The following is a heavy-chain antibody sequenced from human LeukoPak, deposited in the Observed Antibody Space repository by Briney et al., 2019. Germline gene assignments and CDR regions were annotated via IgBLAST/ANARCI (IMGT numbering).Heavy chain of an antibody. CDR2: IYYSGST. D-gene: IGHD6-13*01. CDR1: GGSISSSSYY. Sequence: SETLSLTCTVSGGSISSSSYYWGWIRQPPGKGLEWIGNIYYSGSTHYNPSLKSRVTISVDTSKNQFSLKLSSVTAADTAVYYCARLRIAAAGTGLRDWGQGTLVTVSS. V-gene: IGHV4-39*01. J-gene: IGHJ4*02. CDR3: ARLRIAAAGTGLRD.